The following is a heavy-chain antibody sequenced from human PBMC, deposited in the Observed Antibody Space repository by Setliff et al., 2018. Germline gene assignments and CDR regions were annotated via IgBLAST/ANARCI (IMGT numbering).Heavy chain of an antibody. CDR1: GYTFTGYY. V-gene: IGHV1-2*02. CDR2: INPNSGGT. J-gene: IGHJ5*02. D-gene: IGHD6-25*01. CDR3: ARGWRGSYNWFDP. Sequence: ASVKVSCKASGYTFTGYYMHWVRQAPGQGLEWMGWINPNSGGTDYAQKFQGRVTMTRDTSISTAYMELSRLRSDDTAVYYCARGWRGSYNWFDPWGQGTLVTVSS.